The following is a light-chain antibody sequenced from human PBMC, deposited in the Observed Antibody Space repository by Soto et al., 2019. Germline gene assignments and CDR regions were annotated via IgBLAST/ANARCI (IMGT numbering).Light chain of an antibody. CDR1: QYISTY. CDR3: QQPYSTVRT. J-gene: IGKJ1*01. V-gene: IGKV1-39*01. CDR2: AAS. Sequence: IQMTQSTSSLSASVGDRVSITGRASQYISTYLNWYQQKPGKAPKLLIYAASNLQSGVPSRFSGSGSGTEFTLTISSLQPEDFATYYCQQPYSTVRTFGQGTKVDI.